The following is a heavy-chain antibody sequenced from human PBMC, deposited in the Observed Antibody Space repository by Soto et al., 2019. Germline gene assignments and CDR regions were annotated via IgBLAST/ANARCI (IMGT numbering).Heavy chain of an antibody. Sequence: EVQMLESGGGLVQPGGSLRLSCAASGFTFSTYAMTWVRQAPGKGLEWISTIGGSGGSTYYADSVKGRFTISRDNSKNTLYLQMNSLRAEHTALYYCSGGYSYGDYWGQGTLVTVSS. CDR3: SGGYSYGDY. CDR1: GFTFSTYA. J-gene: IGHJ4*02. CDR2: IGGSGGST. D-gene: IGHD5-18*01. V-gene: IGHV3-23*01.